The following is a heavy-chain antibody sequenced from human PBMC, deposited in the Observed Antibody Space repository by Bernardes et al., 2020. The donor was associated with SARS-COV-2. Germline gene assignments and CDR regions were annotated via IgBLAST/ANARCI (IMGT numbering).Heavy chain of an antibody. J-gene: IGHJ4*02. D-gene: IGHD1-26*01. CDR1: GGSMSSSY. V-gene: IGHV4-59*08. CDR3: ARLRADSLGGGFDS. Sequence: SETLSLTCTVSGGSMSSSYWSWIRQPPGPELEWIAYIYYSGSTDYNPSLKSRVTISIDTSKNQFSLKLSSVTAADTAMYYCARLRADSLGGGFDSWGQGTLVTVSA. CDR2: IYYSGST.